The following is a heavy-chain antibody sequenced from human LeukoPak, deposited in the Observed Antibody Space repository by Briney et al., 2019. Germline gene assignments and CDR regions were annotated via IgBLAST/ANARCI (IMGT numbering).Heavy chain of an antibody. CDR1: GYTFTGYY. Sequence: ASVTVSCKASGYTFTGYYMHWVRQAPGQGLEWMGWINPNSGGTNYAQKFQGRVTMTRDTSISTAYMELSRLRSDDTAVYYCARGSDILTGYYPIDYWGQGTLVTVSS. V-gene: IGHV1-2*02. CDR3: ARGSDILTGYYPIDY. D-gene: IGHD3-9*01. CDR2: INPNSGGT. J-gene: IGHJ4*02.